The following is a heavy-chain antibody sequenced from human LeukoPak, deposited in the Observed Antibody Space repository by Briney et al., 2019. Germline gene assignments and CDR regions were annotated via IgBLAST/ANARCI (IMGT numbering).Heavy chain of an antibody. D-gene: IGHD5-12*01. Sequence: GRSLRLSCAASGFTFSSYGMHWVRQAPGKGLEWVAVIWYDGSNKYYADSVKGRFTISRDNCRNTLYLQMNSLRAEDTAVYYCARDLERGYSGYDRDDAFDIWGQGTMVTVSS. J-gene: IGHJ3*02. V-gene: IGHV3-33*01. CDR3: ARDLERGYSGYDRDDAFDI. CDR1: GFTFSSYG. CDR2: IWYDGSNK.